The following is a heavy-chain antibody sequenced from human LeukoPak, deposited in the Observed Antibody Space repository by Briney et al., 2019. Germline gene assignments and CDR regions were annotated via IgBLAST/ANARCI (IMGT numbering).Heavy chain of an antibody. D-gene: IGHD6-13*01. CDR1: GDSITTSHY. J-gene: IGHJ4*02. CDR2: IYYSGNT. V-gene: IGHV4-38-2*02. Sequence: SETLSLTCSVSGDSITTSHYWAWIRQTPGKGLEWIGSIYYSGNTYYSAPLKSRVTISVDTSKNQFSLKLRSMTAADTAVYYCAREDRPGGGSSSWCLDHWGQGTLVTVSS. CDR3: AREDRPGGGSSSWCLDH.